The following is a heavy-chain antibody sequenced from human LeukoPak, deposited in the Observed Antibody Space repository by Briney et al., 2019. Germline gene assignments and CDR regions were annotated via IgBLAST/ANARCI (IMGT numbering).Heavy chain of an antibody. V-gene: IGHV4-4*07. CDR2: TYTSGST. CDR3: ARGTYGSGSPYYYYYYMDV. D-gene: IGHD3-10*01. CDR1: GGSISSYY. J-gene: IGHJ6*03. Sequence: SETLSLTCTVSGGSISSYYWSWIRQPAGKGLEWSGRTYTSGSTNYNPSLKSRVTMSVDTSKNQFSLKLSSVTAADTAVYYCARGTYGSGSPYYYYYYMDVWGKGTTVTVSS.